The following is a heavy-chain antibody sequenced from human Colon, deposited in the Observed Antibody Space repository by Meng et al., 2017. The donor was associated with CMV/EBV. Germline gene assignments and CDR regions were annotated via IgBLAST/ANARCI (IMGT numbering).Heavy chain of an antibody. CDR2: IIPILGIA. CDR3: ASPRESGTGYYFDY. D-gene: IGHD1-7*01. V-gene: IGHV1-69*02. Sequence: SVKVSCKASGGTFSSYTISWVRQAPGQGLEWMGRIIPILGIANHAQKFQGRVTITADKSTSTAYMELSSLRSEDTAVYYCASPRESGTGYYFDYWGQGTLVTVSS. J-gene: IGHJ4*02. CDR1: GGTFSSYT.